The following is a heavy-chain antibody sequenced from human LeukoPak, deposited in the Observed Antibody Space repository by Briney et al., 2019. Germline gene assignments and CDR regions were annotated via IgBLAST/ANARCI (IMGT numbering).Heavy chain of an antibody. CDR2: ISRGSTYI. Sequence: PGGSLRLSCVGTGFTFSTYAMNWVRQAPGKRLEWVSSISRGSTYIYYADSLRGRVTISRDDAENSLYLQMNSLRAEDTAVYYCARSRYWEYQLPRADLDYWGQGTLVTVSS. J-gene: IGHJ4*02. D-gene: IGHD2-2*01. CDR1: GFTFSTYA. CDR3: ARSRYWEYQLPRADLDY. V-gene: IGHV3-21*06.